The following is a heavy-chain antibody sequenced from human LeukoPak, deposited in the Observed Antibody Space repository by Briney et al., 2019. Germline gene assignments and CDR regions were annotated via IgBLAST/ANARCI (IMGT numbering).Heavy chain of an antibody. V-gene: IGHV1-69*13. Sequence: SVKVSCKASGGTFSSYAISWVRQAPGQGLEWMGGIIPIFGRANYAQKFQGRVTITADESTSTAYMELSSLRSEDTAVYDCARGGRRGAVDTAMVTPWGQRTLVSVSS. CDR2: IIPIFGRA. CDR3: ARGGRRGAVDTAMVTP. J-gene: IGHJ5*02. D-gene: IGHD5-18*01. CDR1: GGTFSSYA.